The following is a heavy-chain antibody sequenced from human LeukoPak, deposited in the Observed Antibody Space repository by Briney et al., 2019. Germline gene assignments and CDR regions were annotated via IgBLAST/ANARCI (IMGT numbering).Heavy chain of an antibody. CDR1: GYGFTSYW. V-gene: IGHV5-10-1*01. CDR2: IDPSDSYT. Sequence: GESLKISCKGSGYGFTSYWISWVRQMPGKDLEWMGRIDPSDSYTNYCPSFQGHVTILADKSISTAYLQWSSLKASDTAMYYCARRGYCSSTSCYYYGMDVWGKGTTVTVSS. J-gene: IGHJ6*04. CDR3: ARRGYCSSTSCYYYGMDV. D-gene: IGHD2-2*01.